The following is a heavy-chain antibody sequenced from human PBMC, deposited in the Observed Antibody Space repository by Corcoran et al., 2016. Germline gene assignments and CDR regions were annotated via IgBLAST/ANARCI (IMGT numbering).Heavy chain of an antibody. CDR1: GGSISSYY. J-gene: IGHJ2*01. CDR2: IYYSGST. Sequence: QVQLQESGPRLVNPSETLSLTCAVSGGSISSYYWSWIRQPPGKGLEWSGYIYYSGSTNYNPSLKSRVTISVDTSKNQFSLKLSSVTAAGTAVYYCARERTVKGGWYFDLWVRGTLVTVSS. V-gene: IGHV4-59*01. D-gene: IGHD4-17*01. CDR3: ARERTVKGGWYFDL.